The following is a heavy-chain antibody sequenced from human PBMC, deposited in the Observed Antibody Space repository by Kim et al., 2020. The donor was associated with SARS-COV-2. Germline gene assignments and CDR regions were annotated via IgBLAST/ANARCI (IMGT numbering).Heavy chain of an antibody. V-gene: IGHV3-74*03. CDR3: VRGGVTGSLLDY. D-gene: IGHD1-1*01. CDR1: GFTFSSFW. CDR2: INSAGTTT. J-gene: IGHJ4*02. Sequence: SCAASGFTFSSFWMHWVRQAPGKGLVWVSRINSAGTTTTYADSVKGRFTISRDNARNTLSLQMSSLRDDDTAVYYCVRGGVTGSLLDYWVQG.